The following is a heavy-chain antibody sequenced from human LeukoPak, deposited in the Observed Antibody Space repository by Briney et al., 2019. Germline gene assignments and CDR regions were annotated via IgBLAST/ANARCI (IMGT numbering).Heavy chain of an antibody. CDR3: TKNVPGRAIDY. D-gene: IGHD2-15*01. Sequence: GGSLRLSCAASGFTFSSYAMSWVRQAPGKGLEWISGISGSGASTYYADSVKGRFTISRDNSKNTLSLQMSSLRAEDTATYYCTKNVPGRAIDYWGQGTLVTVSS. CDR2: ISGSGAST. V-gene: IGHV3-23*01. CDR1: GFTFSSYA. J-gene: IGHJ4*02.